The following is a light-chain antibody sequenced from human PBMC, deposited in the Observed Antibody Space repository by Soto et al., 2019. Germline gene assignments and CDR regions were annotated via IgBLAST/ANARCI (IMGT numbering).Light chain of an antibody. J-gene: IGKJ1*01. CDR2: GAS. CDR3: QQYNNWPRGT. CDR1: QSDSSN. Sequence: EIVMTQSPATLSVSPGERATLSCRASQSDSSNLAWYQQKPGQAPRLLIYGASTRATGIPARFSGSGSGTEFTLTISSLQSEDFAVYYCQQYNNWPRGTFGQGTKVEVK. V-gene: IGKV3-15*01.